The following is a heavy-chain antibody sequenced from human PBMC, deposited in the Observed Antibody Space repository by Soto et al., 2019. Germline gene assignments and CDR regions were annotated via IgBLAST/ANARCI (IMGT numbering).Heavy chain of an antibody. CDR3: ARDHPYSSSSRGFDP. CDR1: GYTFTGYY. Sequence: GASVKVSCKASGYTFTGYYMHWVRQAPGQGLEWMGWINPNSGGTNYAQKFQGWVTMTRDTSISTAYMELSRLRSDDTAVYYCARDHPYSSSSRGFDPWRQGTLVTVPS. V-gene: IGHV1-2*04. D-gene: IGHD6-6*01. J-gene: IGHJ5*02. CDR2: INPNSGGT.